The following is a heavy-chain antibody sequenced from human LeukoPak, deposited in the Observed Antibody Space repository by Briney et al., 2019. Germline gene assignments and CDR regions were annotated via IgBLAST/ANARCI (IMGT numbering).Heavy chain of an antibody. CDR1: GGSFSGYY. J-gene: IGHJ4*02. D-gene: IGHD3-10*01. CDR3: ARFGSGVDY. Sequence: SETLSLTCAVYGGSFSGYYWSWIRQPPGKGLEWIGEINHSGSTNYNPSLKSRVTISVDTSKNQFSLKLSSVTAADTAVYYCARFGSGVDYWGQGTLVTVSS. V-gene: IGHV4-34*01. CDR2: INHSGST.